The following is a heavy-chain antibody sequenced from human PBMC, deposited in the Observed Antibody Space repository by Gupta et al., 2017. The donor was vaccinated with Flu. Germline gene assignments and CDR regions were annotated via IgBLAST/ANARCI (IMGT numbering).Heavy chain of an antibody. CDR2: VYHSGNT. J-gene: IGHJ4*02. V-gene: IGHV4-4*02. CDR3: VRGSNYYDRSGYYFFDY. CDR1: GGSISSTNW. D-gene: IGHD3-22*01. Sequence: QVQLQESGPGLVKPSGTLSLTCAVSGGSISSTNWWSWVRQPPGKGLEWIGEVYHSGNTNYKPSLKSRVTILVDESKNQFSLKLSSVTAADTAVYYCVRGSNYYDRSGYYFFDYWGQGTLVTVSS.